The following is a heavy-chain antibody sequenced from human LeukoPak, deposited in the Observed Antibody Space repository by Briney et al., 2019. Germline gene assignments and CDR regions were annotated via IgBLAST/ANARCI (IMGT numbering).Heavy chain of an antibody. D-gene: IGHD2-2*01. CDR3: ANEAEPWYCSSTTCPRGY. Sequence: GGSLRLSCAASGFTFSSYAMSWVRQAPGKGPEWVSVISGRGGSTYYADSVKGRFTISRDNSKNTLYLQMHSLRAEDTAVYYCANEAEPWYCSSTTCPRGYWGQGTLVTVSS. CDR2: ISGRGGST. V-gene: IGHV3-23*01. J-gene: IGHJ4*02. CDR1: GFTFSSYA.